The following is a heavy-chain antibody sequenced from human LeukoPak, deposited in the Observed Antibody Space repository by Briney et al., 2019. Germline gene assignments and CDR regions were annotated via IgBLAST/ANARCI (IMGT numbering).Heavy chain of an antibody. J-gene: IGHJ5*02. CDR2: MYYSGST. CDR3: ARPYYYDSRIDP. V-gene: IGHV4-30-4*01. CDR1: GGSISSGDYY. D-gene: IGHD3-22*01. Sequence: SETLSLTCTVSGGSISSGDYYWSWIRQPPGKGLEWIAYMYYSGSTYYNPSLKSRVTMSADTSKNQLSLKLSSVTAADTAVYYCARPYYYDSRIDPWGQGILVSVSS.